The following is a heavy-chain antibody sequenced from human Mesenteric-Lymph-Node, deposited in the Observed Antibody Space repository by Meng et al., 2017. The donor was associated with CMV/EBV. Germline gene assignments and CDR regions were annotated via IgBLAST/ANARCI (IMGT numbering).Heavy chain of an antibody. D-gene: IGHD3-3*01. J-gene: IGHJ6*02. Sequence: GESLKISCAASGFTFDSYAMSWVRQAPGKGLEWVSVIYSGGSSTYYADSVKGRFTISRDNSKNTLYLQMNSLRAEDTAVYYCAKGSGELYYDFWSGYYTTYYYYGMDVWGQGTTVTVSS. V-gene: IGHV3-23*03. CDR2: IYSGGSST. CDR1: GFTFDSYA. CDR3: AKGSGELYYDFWSGYYTTYYYYGMDV.